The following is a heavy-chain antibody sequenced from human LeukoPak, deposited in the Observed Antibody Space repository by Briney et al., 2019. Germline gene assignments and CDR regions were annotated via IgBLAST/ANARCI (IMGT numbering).Heavy chain of an antibody. CDR1: GGSISSYY. CDR3: ARTSNFPANYYYMDV. J-gene: IGHJ6*03. D-gene: IGHD2-2*01. V-gene: IGHV4-59*01. CDR2: VYYSGST. Sequence: SETLSLTCTVSGGSISSYYWSWIRQPPGKGLEWIGYVYYSGSTNYNPSFKSRVTISVDTSKSQFSQKLRSVTAADTAVYYCARTSNFPANYYYMDVWGKGTTVTVSS.